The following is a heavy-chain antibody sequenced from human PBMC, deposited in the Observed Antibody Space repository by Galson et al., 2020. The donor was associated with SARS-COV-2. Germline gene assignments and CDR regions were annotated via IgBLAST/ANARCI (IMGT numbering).Heavy chain of an antibody. V-gene: IGHV3-7*01. CDR3: AAERGP. CDR1: GLTLKNYW. CDR2: IHHDGRPK. Sequence: GGPLNLSVAASGLTLKNYWKTWVRKAPGKGREGVANIHHDGRPKNYVDSVKGRFTISRDNAKNSLYLQMSNLRVEDTAVYFCAAERGPWGQGVLVTVSS. J-gene: IGHJ4*02.